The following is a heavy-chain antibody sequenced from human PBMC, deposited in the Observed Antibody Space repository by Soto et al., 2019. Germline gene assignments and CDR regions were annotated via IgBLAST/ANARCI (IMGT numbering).Heavy chain of an antibody. J-gene: IGHJ1*01. Sequence: QVQLVQSGAEVKKPGSSVKVSCKASGGTFSSYTISWVRQAPGQGLEWMGRIIPILGIANYAQKFQGRVTITADKSTSTAYMELSSLRSEDTAVYYCARALAVAASEYFQHWGQGTLVTVSS. D-gene: IGHD6-19*01. V-gene: IGHV1-69*02. CDR2: IIPILGIA. CDR3: ARALAVAASEYFQH. CDR1: GGTFSSYT.